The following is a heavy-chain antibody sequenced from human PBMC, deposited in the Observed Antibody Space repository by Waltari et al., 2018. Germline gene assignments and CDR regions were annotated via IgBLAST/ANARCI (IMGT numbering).Heavy chain of an antibody. CDR3: ARSVTTGSAYMDV. D-gene: IGHD4-17*01. V-gene: IGHV3-33*01. CDR1: GFIFPSSG. J-gene: IGHJ6*03. CDR2: IGNNGSLK. Sequence: QVQLVEAGGGVVQPGRSLRIYCSASGFIFPSSGMHWVRQAPGKGLSWVAVIGNNGSLKYYPDSGKGRFPISRDNAENTLYLQMSGVSPEDTAVYYGARSVTTGSAYMDVWGKGTTVTVSS.